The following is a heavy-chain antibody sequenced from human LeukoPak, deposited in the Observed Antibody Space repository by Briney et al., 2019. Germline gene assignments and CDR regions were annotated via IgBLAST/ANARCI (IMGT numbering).Heavy chain of an antibody. V-gene: IGHV4-4*02. CDR2: IYYSGST. CDR1: GGSISSSNW. J-gene: IGHJ4*02. CDR3: ARHRDNSSGWYIIDY. D-gene: IGHD6-19*01. Sequence: PSGTLSLTCAVSGGSISSSNWWSWVRQPPGKGLEWIGSIYYSGSTYYNPSLKSRVTISVDTSKNQFSLKLSSVTAADTAVYYCARHRDNSSGWYIIDYWGQGTLVTVSS.